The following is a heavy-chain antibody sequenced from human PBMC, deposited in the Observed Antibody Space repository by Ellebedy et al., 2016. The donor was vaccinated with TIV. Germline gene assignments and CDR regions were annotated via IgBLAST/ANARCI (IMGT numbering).Heavy chain of an antibody. D-gene: IGHD3-10*01. Sequence: MPGGSLRLSCAVYGGSFSGYYWSWIRQPPGKGLEWIGEINHSGSTNYNPSLKSRGTISVDTSKNQFSLKLNSVTAADTAVYYCARKLPWFGEPSPFDYWGQGTLVTVSS. CDR2: INHSGST. CDR3: ARKLPWFGEPSPFDY. CDR1: GGSFSGYY. J-gene: IGHJ4*02. V-gene: IGHV4-34*01.